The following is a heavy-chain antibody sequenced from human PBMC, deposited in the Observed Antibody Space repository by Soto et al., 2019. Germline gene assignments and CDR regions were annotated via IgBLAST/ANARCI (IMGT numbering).Heavy chain of an antibody. V-gene: IGHV5-51*01. J-gene: IGHJ4*02. Sequence: GESLKISCKGPGYSFTSYWIGWVRQMPGKGLEWMGIIYPGDSDTRYSPSFQGQVTISADKSISTAYLQWSSLKASDTAMYYCAKGDYYYGSGSLFDYWGQGTLVTVSS. CDR3: AKGDYYYGSGSLFDY. CDR1: GYSFTSYW. D-gene: IGHD3-10*01. CDR2: IYPGDSDT.